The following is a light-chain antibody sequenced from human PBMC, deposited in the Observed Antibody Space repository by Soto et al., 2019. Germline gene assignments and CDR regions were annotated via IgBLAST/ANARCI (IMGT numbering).Light chain of an antibody. V-gene: IGKV1-27*01. Sequence: DIQMTQSPSSLSASVGDRVTITCRASQGIRNYLAWYQQKPGKVPKLLIYGASTLQSGVPSRFSGSGSGTDFTLTISSLQPEDVATYYCQKYKSAPKTFGQGTKVQIK. CDR1: QGIRNY. CDR3: QKYKSAPKT. CDR2: GAS. J-gene: IGKJ1*01.